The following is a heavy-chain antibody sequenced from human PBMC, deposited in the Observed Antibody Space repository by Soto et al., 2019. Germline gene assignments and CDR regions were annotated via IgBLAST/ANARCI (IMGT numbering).Heavy chain of an antibody. J-gene: IGHJ6*02. Sequence: SVKVSCKTSGGTFSTYAIYWVRQAPGQGLEWMGAIIPLFGTADYAQKFQGRVTITADESTSTAYMELSSLRSEDTAVYYCARGYYDSSGYYTRGYYGMDVWGQGTTVTVSS. D-gene: IGHD3-22*01. CDR3: ARGYYDSSGYYTRGYYGMDV. V-gene: IGHV1-69*13. CDR2: IIPLFGTA. CDR1: GGTFSTYA.